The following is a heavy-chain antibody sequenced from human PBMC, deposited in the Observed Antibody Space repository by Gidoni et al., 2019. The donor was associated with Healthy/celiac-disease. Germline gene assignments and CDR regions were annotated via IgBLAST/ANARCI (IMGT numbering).Heavy chain of an antibody. CDR2: INPSGGST. CDR1: GYTFTRYY. V-gene: IGHV1-46*01. Sequence: QVQLVQSGAAVKKPGASVKVSCQASGYTFTRYYIHWVRQAPGQGLEWMGLINPSGGSTSYAQKFQGRVTMTRDTSTSTVYMELSSLRSEDTAVYYCARDGRVEAFDIWGQGTMVTVSS. J-gene: IGHJ3*02. CDR3: ARDGRVEAFDI.